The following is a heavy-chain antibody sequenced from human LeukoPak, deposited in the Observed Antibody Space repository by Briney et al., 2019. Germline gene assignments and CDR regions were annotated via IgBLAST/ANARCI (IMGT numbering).Heavy chain of an antibody. Sequence: KPSEALSLTCAVYGGSFSGYYWSWIRQPPGKGLEWIGEINHSGSTNYNPSLKSRVTISVDTSKNQFSLKLSSVTAADTAVYYCARSGFQGLYYYYYYMDVWGKGTTVTISS. CDR3: ARSGFQGLYYYYYYMDV. V-gene: IGHV4-34*01. CDR1: GGSFSGYY. J-gene: IGHJ6*03. CDR2: INHSGST.